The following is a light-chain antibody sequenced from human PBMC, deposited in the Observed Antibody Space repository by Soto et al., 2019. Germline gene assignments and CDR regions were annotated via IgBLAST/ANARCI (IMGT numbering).Light chain of an antibody. CDR3: QQSYRGLT. CDR2: AAS. Sequence: DIQMTQSPSSLSASVGDRVTITCRARQSISSYLNWYQQKPGKAPKLLIYAASSLQSVVPSRFSGSGSGTDFTLTISSLQPEDFATYYCQQSYRGLTFGPGTKVDIK. J-gene: IGKJ3*01. V-gene: IGKV1-39*01. CDR1: QSISSY.